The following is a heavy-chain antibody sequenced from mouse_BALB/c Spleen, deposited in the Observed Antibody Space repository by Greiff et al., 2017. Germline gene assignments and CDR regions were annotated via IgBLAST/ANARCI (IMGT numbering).Heavy chain of an antibody. Sequence: EVHLVESGGGLVQPGGSLRLSCATSGFTFNDYYMSWVRQPPGKALEWLGFIRHKANGYTTEYSASVKGRCTISRDNYQSILYLQMNTLRAEDSATYYCARDSPYYYGSSPSVFDVWGAGTTVTVSS. CDR3: ARDSPYYYGSSPSVFDV. CDR2: IRHKANGYTT. D-gene: IGHD1-1*01. CDR1: GFTFNDYY. V-gene: IGHV7-3*02. J-gene: IGHJ1*01.